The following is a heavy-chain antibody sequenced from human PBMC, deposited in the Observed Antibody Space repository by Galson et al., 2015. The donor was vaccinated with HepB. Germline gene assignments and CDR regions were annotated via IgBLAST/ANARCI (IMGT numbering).Heavy chain of an antibody. V-gene: IGHV1-18*04. J-gene: IGHJ6*03. CDR1: GYTFTSYG. CDR2: ISAYNGNT. Sequence: SVKVSCKASGYTFTSYGISWVRQAPGQGLEWMGWISAYNGNTNYAQKLQGRVTMTTDTSTSTAYMELRSLRSDDTAVYYCATRDPLAGLAAAAPGYYYYMDVWGKGTTVTVPS. D-gene: IGHD6-13*01. CDR3: ATRDPLAGLAAAAPGYYYYMDV.